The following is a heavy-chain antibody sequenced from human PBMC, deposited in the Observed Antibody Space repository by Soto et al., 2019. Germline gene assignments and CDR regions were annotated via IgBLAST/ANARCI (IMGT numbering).Heavy chain of an antibody. D-gene: IGHD3-3*01. CDR1: GGSFSGYY. CDR2: INHSGST. CDR3: ARSPAFFWSAPDRYFDY. V-gene: IGHV4-34*01. Sequence: SETLSLTCAVYGGSFSGYYLSWIRQPPGKGLEWIGEINHSGSTNYNPSLKSRVTISVDTSKNQFSLKLSSVTAADTAVYYCARSPAFFWSAPDRYFDYWGQGTLVTVYS. J-gene: IGHJ4*02.